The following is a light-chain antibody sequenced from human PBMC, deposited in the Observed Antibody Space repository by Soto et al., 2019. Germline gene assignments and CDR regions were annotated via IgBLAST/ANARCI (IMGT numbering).Light chain of an antibody. CDR1: ESVTNY. CDR3: QQRSDWPWT. CDR2: DVS. J-gene: IGKJ1*01. V-gene: IGKV3-11*01. Sequence: EIVLTQSPATLSLSPGERGTLSGRASESVTNYLACYQQKPGQAPSLLVYDVSNRATGIPARFSGGGSGTDFTLTISNLEPEDFAVYYCQQRSDWPWTFGQGTKVDIK.